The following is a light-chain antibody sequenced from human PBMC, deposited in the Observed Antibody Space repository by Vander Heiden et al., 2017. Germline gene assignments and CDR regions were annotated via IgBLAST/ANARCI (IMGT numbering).Light chain of an antibody. V-gene: IGKV1-39*01. CDR1: QSISSY. Sequence: DIQMTQSPSSLSASVGDRVTITCRASQSISSYLNWYQQKPGKAPKLLIYAASSLQSGVPSRFSGSGSGTDFTLTISSLQPEDFATYYCQQSYSTPPDTFGHETKVDI. CDR3: QQSYSTPPDT. J-gene: IGKJ3*01. CDR2: AAS.